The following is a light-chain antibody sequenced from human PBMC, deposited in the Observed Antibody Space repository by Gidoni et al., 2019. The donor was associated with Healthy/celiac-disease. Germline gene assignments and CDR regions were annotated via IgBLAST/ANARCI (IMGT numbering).Light chain of an antibody. V-gene: IGKV1-5*03. CDR1: QSISSW. J-gene: IGKJ4*01. CDR3: QQYNSYPLT. Sequence: DIQMTQSPSTLSASVGDRVTITCRASQSISSWLAWYQQKPGKAPKLLTYKASSLESGVPSRFSGSGSGTEFTLTISSLQPDDFAPYYCQQYNSYPLTFGGGTKVEIK. CDR2: KAS.